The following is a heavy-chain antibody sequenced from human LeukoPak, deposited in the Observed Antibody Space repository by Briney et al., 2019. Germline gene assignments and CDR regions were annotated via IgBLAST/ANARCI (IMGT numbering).Heavy chain of an antibody. CDR2: INTNTGSP. V-gene: IGHV7-4-1*02. CDR1: GYTFTSYA. Sequence: GASVKVSCMASGYTFTSYAMNWVRQAPGQGLEWMGGINTNTGSPTYAQGFTGRCVFSLDTSVSTAYLQISSLKAEDTAVYYCARGSSGSLLVDFDYWGQGTLVTVSS. CDR3: ARGSSGSLLVDFDY. J-gene: IGHJ4*02. D-gene: IGHD1-26*01.